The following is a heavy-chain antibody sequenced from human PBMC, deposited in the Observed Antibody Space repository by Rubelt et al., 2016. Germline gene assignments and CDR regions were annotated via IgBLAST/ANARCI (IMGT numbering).Heavy chain of an antibody. Sequence: EVHLVESGGGLVQPGGSLRLSCAASGFIFSTYVMSWVRQAPGKGLEWVSGISVSGGITYYTSAVKGRLTISRDNSKKTLYRQMNSLRAEDTAVYYCAKEDSNSGYQRNYFDYWGQGTLVTVSS. J-gene: IGHJ4*02. CDR2: ISVSGGIT. CDR3: AKEDSNSGYQRNYFDY. D-gene: IGHD5-12*01. V-gene: IGHV3-23*04. CDR1: GFIFSTYV.